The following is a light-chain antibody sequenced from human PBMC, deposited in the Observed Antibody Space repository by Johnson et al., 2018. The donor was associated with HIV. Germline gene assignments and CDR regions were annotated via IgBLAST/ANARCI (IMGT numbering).Light chain of an antibody. Sequence: QSVLTQPPSVSAAPGQKVTISCSGSSSNIGNKYVSWYQQLPGTAPKLLIYENNKRPSGIPDRFSGSKSGTSATLGITGLQTGDEADYYCGTWDSSLSARVFGTGFFGTGTKVTVL. CDR1: SSNIGNKY. CDR2: ENN. CDR3: GTWDSSLSARVFGTGF. V-gene: IGLV1-51*02. J-gene: IGLJ1*01.